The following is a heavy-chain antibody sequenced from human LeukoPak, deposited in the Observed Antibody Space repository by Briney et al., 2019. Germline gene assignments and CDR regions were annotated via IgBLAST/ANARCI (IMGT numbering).Heavy chain of an antibody. CDR1: GYTFTSYY. CDR2: IHPGGSST. Sequence: ASVKVSCKASGYTFTSYYIHWVRRAPGQGLEWMGMIHPGGSSTSYAQKFQGRVTMTRDTSTSTVYMELSSLRSEDTAVYYCARTYSTSSAFDFWGQGTLVTVSS. D-gene: IGHD6-6*01. J-gene: IGHJ4*02. CDR3: ARTYSTSSAFDF. V-gene: IGHV1-46*01.